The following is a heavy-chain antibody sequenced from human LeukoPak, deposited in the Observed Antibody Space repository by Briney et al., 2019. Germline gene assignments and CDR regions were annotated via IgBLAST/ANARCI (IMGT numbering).Heavy chain of an antibody. CDR3: AASAVLGSYHY. CDR1: GGSVRSYS. V-gene: IGHV4-4*07. CDR2: SHTSENA. D-gene: IGHD1-26*01. Sequence: SETLSLTCTVSGGSVRSYSWSWIRQPAGGGLEWIGHSHTSENANYHPSLKGRVTMSLDTSRNQFSLRLSSVTAADTAVYYCAASAVLGSYHYWGQGSLVSVSS. J-gene: IGHJ4*02.